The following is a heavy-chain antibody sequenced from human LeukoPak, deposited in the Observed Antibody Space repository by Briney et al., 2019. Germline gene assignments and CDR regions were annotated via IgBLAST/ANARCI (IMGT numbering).Heavy chain of an antibody. Sequence: PSETLSLTCTVSGGSISNYYWSWIRQPPGKGLEWIGYIYYSGSTNYNPSLKSRVTISVDTSKNQFSLKLSSMTAADTAVYYCARERWFDIWGQGTMVTVSS. CDR2: IYYSGST. J-gene: IGHJ3*02. D-gene: IGHD4-23*01. CDR1: GGSISNYY. CDR3: ARERWFDI. V-gene: IGHV4-59*01.